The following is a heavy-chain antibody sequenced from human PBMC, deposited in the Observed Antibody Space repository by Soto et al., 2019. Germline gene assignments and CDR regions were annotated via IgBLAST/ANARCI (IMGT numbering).Heavy chain of an antibody. J-gene: IGHJ6*02. V-gene: IGHV1-18*01. CDR3: AMVDNYVTPTPQDV. CDR2: ISPYTGDT. CDR1: GYIFVNYG. D-gene: IGHD3-16*01. Sequence: ASMKVSCTASGYIFVNYGIACVRLAPGQGLEWMGWISPYTGDTHSASKVQGRLTMTTDTSTSTAYMDLGSLTSDDTAVYYCAMVDNYVTPTPQDVWGQGTAVTVSS.